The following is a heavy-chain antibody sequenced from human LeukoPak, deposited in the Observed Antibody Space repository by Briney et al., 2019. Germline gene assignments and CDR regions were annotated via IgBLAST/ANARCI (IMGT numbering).Heavy chain of an antibody. CDR2: IYYSGST. CDR3: ARGQRLLDY. Sequence: PSETLSLTCTVSGGSIRGNYWSWIRQPPGKGLEDIGYIYYSGSTNYNPSLKSRVTISVDMSKNQLSLKLSSVTAADTAVYYCARGQRLLDYWGQGTLVTVSS. CDR1: GGSIRGNY. D-gene: IGHD2-21*02. J-gene: IGHJ4*02. V-gene: IGHV4-59*01.